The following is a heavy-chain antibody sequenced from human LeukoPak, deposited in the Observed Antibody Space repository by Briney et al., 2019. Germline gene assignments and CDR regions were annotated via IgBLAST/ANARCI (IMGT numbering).Heavy chain of an antibody. J-gene: IGHJ6*02. D-gene: IGHD2-8*01. Sequence: ASVKVSCKASGYTFTSYAMHWVRQAPGQRLEWMGWINAGNGNTKYSQKFQGRVTITRDTSASTAYMELSSLRSEDTAVYYCAGAPLMLYMERYYYYGMDVWGQGTTVTVSS. CDR3: AGAPLMLYMERYYYYGMDV. V-gene: IGHV1-3*01. CDR1: GYTFTSYA. CDR2: INAGNGNT.